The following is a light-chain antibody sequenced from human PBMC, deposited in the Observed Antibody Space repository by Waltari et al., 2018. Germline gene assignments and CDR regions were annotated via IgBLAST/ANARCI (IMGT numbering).Light chain of an antibody. V-gene: IGLV1-47*01. CDR3: ATWDDGLSGHWV. Sequence: SVLTQPPSASGTPGQRVTISCSGTSSNIGSNFVYWYPQLSGTAPKLLIYKDTKRPPEVPDRFSGSRSGTSASLTSSGRRADDESHFYCATWDDGLSGHWVFGGGTKLTVL. CDR1: SSNIGSNF. J-gene: IGLJ3*02. CDR2: KDT.